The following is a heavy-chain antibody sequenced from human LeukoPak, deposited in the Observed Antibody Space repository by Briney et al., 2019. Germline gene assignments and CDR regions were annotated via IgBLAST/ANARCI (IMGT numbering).Heavy chain of an antibody. J-gene: IGHJ4*02. CDR3: ARGVPYASWSGPHYSDY. CDR1: GNYW. Sequence: GSLRLSCAASGNYWMHWVRQVPGKGLVWVPHINSDGSWTSYADSVKGRFSISRDNAKNSLYLQMNSLRAEDTAVYYCARGVPYASWSGPHYSDYWGQGTLVTVSS. CDR2: INSDGSWT. V-gene: IGHV3-74*01. D-gene: IGHD3-3*01.